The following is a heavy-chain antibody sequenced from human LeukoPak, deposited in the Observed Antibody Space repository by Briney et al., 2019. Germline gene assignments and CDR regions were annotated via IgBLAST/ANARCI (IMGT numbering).Heavy chain of an antibody. CDR1: GVSISGGDHH. Sequence: ASETLSLTCTVSGVSISGGDHHWGWIRQPPGEGLEWIASIYYSGMTYYNTSLKSRVTISVDTSQNQFSLKLRSVTAADTAVYYCARQKGNNLWAFDVWGQGTMVTVSS. CDR3: ARQKGNNLWAFDV. J-gene: IGHJ3*01. V-gene: IGHV4-39*01. CDR2: IYYSGMT. D-gene: IGHD3-16*01.